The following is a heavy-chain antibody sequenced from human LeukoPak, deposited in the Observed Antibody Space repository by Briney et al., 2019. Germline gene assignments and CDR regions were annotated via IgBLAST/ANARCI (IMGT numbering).Heavy chain of an antibody. V-gene: IGHV3-7*01. J-gene: IGHJ4*02. Sequence: GRSLRLSCAASGFTFSSYWMSWVRQAPGKGLEWVANIKQDGSEKYYVDSVKGRFTISRDNAKNSLYLQMNSLRAEDTAVYYCARGRTYYDILTGHYFDYWGQGTLVTVSS. D-gene: IGHD3-9*01. CDR2: IKQDGSEK. CDR3: ARGRTYYDILTGHYFDY. CDR1: GFTFSSYW.